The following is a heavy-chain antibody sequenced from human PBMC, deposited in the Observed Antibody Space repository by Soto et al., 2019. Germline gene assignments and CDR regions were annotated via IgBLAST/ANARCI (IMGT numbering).Heavy chain of an antibody. Sequence: QVQLVQSGAEVKKPRSSVKVSCKASGGTFSSYTISWVRQAPGQGLEWMGRIIPILGIANYAQKFQGRVTITADKSTSTAYMELTSLRSEDTAVYYCAIGSTYYYYYMDVWGKGTTVTVSS. D-gene: IGHD1-26*01. CDR3: AIGSTYYYYYMDV. CDR1: GGTFSSYT. J-gene: IGHJ6*03. CDR2: IIPILGIA. V-gene: IGHV1-69*02.